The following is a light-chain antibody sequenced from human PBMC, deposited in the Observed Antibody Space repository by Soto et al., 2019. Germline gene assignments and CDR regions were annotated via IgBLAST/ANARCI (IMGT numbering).Light chain of an antibody. V-gene: IGKV3-20*01. J-gene: IGKJ4*01. Sequence: EIGLTQSPGTLSLSPGERATLSCRASQTLSSIYLAWYQQKPGRAPRLLIYGASYRATGIPDGFSGSGSGTDFTLTISKREPEDFVVYYCLQYGTSLTFGGATKVEIK. CDR1: QTLSSIY. CDR3: LQYGTSLT. CDR2: GAS.